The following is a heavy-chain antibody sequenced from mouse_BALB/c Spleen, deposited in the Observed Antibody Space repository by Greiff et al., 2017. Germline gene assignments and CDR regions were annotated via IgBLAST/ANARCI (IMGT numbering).Heavy chain of an antibody. CDR3: AATATFAY. Sequence: VQLKESGAELVRPGALVKLSCKASGFNIKDYYMHWVKQRPEQGLEWIGWIDPENGNTIYDPKFQGKASITADTSSNTAYLQLSSLTSEDTAVYYCAATATFAYWGQGTLVTVSA. J-gene: IGHJ3*01. CDR2: IDPENGNT. CDR1: GFNIKDYY. V-gene: IGHV14-1*02. D-gene: IGHD1-2*01.